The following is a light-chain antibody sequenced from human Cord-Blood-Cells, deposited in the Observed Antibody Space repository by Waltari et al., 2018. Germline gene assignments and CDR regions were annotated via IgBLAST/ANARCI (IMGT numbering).Light chain of an antibody. Sequence: EIVLTQSPVTLSLSPGESATLPCRGSQSVSSYLSWYQQKPGQAPMLLIYDASNRATGIPARCSGSGSGTDFTLTISSLVPEDFAVYYCQQRSNWPPITFGQGTRLEIK. CDR1: QSVSSY. J-gene: IGKJ5*01. CDR3: QQRSNWPPIT. V-gene: IGKV3-11*01. CDR2: DAS.